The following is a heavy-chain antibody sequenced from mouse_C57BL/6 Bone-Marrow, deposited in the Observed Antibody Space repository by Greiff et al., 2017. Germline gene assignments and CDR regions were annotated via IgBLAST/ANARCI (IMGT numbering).Heavy chain of an antibody. J-gene: IGHJ3*01. CDR1: GYAFSSSW. V-gene: IGHV1-82*01. Sequence: VQLQQSGPERVKPGASLKIYCKASGYAFSSSWMNWVKQRPGKGLEWIGRIYPGDGDPNSNGKFQGKATLNADKSSSTAYIQRSSLTYEDSAVYFCARSQRLRPRFAYWGKGTLVTVSA. CDR3: ARSQRLRPRFAY. CDR2: IYPGDGDP. D-gene: IGHD3-2*02.